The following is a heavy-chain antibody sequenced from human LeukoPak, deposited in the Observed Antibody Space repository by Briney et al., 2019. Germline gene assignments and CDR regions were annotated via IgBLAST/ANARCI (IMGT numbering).Heavy chain of an antibody. J-gene: IGHJ4*02. Sequence: HAGGSLRLSCAASGFTFSSYSMNWVRQAPGKGLEWVSFISGSGDSTYYSDSVEGRFTISRDNSKNSLFLQLNSLRSEDTAMYYCAKEGSYGDFDYWGQGTLVTVSS. CDR2: ISGSGDST. V-gene: IGHV3-23*01. D-gene: IGHD4-17*01. CDR1: GFTFSSYS. CDR3: AKEGSYGDFDY.